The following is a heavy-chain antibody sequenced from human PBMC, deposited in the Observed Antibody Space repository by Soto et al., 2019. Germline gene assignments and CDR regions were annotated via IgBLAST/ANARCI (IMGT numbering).Heavy chain of an antibody. D-gene: IGHD2-2*01. CDR2: IKQDGSEK. Sequence: EVQLVESGGGLVQPGGSLRLSCSASGFTFSTYWMSWVRQAPGKGLEWVANIKQDGSEKYYVDSVKGRFTISRDNDKNSLYMQMNSLRAEDTAVYYCARDSLGYCTSTSCTCSEDYWGQGTLVTVSS. J-gene: IGHJ4*02. V-gene: IGHV3-7*03. CDR3: ARDSLGYCTSTSCTCSEDY. CDR1: GFTFSTYW.